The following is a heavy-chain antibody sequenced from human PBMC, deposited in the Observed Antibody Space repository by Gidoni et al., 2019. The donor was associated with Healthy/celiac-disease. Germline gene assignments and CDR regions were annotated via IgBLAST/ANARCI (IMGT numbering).Heavy chain of an antibody. V-gene: IGHV3-9*01. CDR2: ISWNSGSI. Sequence: EVQLVESGGGLVQPGRSLRLSCAASGFTFDDYAMHWVRQAPGKGLEWVSGISWNSGSIGYADSVKGRFTISRDNAKNSLYLQMNSLRAEDTALYYCAKGLVVITGPFDYWGQGTLVTVSS. D-gene: IGHD3-22*01. J-gene: IGHJ4*02. CDR3: AKGLVVITGPFDY. CDR1: GFTFDDYA.